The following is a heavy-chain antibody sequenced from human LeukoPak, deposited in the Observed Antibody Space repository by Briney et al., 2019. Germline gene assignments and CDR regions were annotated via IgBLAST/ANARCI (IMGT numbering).Heavy chain of an antibody. D-gene: IGHD6-13*01. J-gene: IGHJ4*02. V-gene: IGHV1-69*13. Sequence: SVKVSCKASGGTFSSYAISWVRQAPGQGLEWMGGIIPIFGTANYAQKFQGRVTITADESTSTAYMELSSLRSEDAAVYYCASSGYSSSWYYFDYWGQGTLVTVSS. CDR1: GGTFSSYA. CDR2: IIPIFGTA. CDR3: ASSGYSSSWYYFDY.